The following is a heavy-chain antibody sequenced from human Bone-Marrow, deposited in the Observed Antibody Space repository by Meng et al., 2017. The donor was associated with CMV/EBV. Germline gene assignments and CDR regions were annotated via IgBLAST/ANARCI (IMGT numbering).Heavy chain of an antibody. Sequence: SETLSLTCSVSGGSISSSSYYWGCIRQPPGKGLEWIGNIYYNENTYYNASLKSRVTISVDTSKNQFSLKLSSVTAADTAVYYCARVPITPSYYYGMDVWGQGTTVTVSS. V-gene: IGHV4-39*07. CDR1: GGSISSSSYY. D-gene: IGHD5-24*01. CDR3: ARVPITPSYYYGMDV. J-gene: IGHJ6*02. CDR2: IYYNENT.